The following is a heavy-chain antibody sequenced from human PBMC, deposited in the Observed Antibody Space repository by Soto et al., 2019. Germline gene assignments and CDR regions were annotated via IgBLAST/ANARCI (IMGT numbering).Heavy chain of an antibody. CDR3: AHRHYGSGRNNGFDH. Sequence: QITLKESGPTLVKPRQTLTVTCTFSGFSLSTSGVGVGWIRQPPGKALGWLALIYWDDDKRYSPSLKSRLTINNNTSKNQVVHTMTNMDPVDTSTYYCAHRHYGSGRNNGFDHWGQGTLVTVSS. V-gene: IGHV2-5*02. CDR1: GFSLSTSGVG. J-gene: IGHJ5*02. D-gene: IGHD3-10*01. CDR2: IYWDDDK.